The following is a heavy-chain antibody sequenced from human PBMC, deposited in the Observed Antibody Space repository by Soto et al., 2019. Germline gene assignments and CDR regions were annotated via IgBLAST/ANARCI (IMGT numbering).Heavy chain of an antibody. D-gene: IGHD6-6*01. CDR1: GFTFTGYT. Sequence: EVQLAESGGGLVKPGGSLRLSCEASGFTFTGYTMNWVRQAPGKGLEWVSSISGSSSHIYYVDSVKGRFTISRDNAKNSLYLQMDSLRVEDTAVYFWAREGRPLVLGYFDFWGQGILVTVSS. CDR2: ISGSSSHI. J-gene: IGHJ4*02. CDR3: AREGRPLVLGYFDF. V-gene: IGHV3-21*01.